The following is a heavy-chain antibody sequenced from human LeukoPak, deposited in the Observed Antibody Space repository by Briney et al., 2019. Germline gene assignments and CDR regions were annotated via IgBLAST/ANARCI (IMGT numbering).Heavy chain of an antibody. V-gene: IGHV4-59*11. Sequence: SETLSLACTVSLDSLNNHYWKWIRQPPDKALEWIGSGHFSENSKYHPPRESRDNISVDSSKNQIAPTLPSVTRADTSLYFCARARFYENWFDVWGQGLLVTVSS. D-gene: IGHD3-16*01. CDR3: ARARFYENWFDV. CDR1: LDSLNNHY. CDR2: GHFSENS. J-gene: IGHJ5*02.